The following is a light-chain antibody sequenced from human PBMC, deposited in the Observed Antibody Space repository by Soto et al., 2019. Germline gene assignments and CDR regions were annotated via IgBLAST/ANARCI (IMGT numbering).Light chain of an antibody. Sequence: QSVLTQPPSVSAAPGQKVTISCSGGSSNIGKNLVSWYQKFPGTAPKLLIYDSNKRPSGIPDRFSGSESDTSATLGITGLQTGDEADYYGVSWDSSLYAVVFGGGTKLTVL. V-gene: IGLV1-51*01. CDR2: DSN. CDR3: VSWDSSLYAVV. J-gene: IGLJ3*02. CDR1: SSNIGKNL.